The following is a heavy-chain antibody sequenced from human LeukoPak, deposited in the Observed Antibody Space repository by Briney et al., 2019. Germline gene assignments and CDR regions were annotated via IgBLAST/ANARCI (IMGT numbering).Heavy chain of an antibody. V-gene: IGHV3-7*01. J-gene: IGHJ4*02. CDR1: GFTFSSYW. D-gene: IGHD2-15*01. CDR3: ARVYCSGGSCYSRRQDIFDY. Sequence: GGSLRLSCAASGFTFSSYWMSWVRQAPGKGLEWVANIKQGGSEKYYVDSVRGRFTISRDNAKNSLYLQMNSLRAEDTAVYYCARVYCSGGSCYSRRQDIFDYWGQGTLVTVSS. CDR2: IKQGGSEK.